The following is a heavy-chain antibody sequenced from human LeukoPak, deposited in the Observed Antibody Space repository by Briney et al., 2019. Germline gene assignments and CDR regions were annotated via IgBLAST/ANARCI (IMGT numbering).Heavy chain of an antibody. V-gene: IGHV3-9*01. CDR2: ISWNSGSI. Sequence: PGGFLRLSCAASGFTFDDYAMHWVRQAPGKGLEWVSGISWNSGSIGYADSVKGRFTISRDNAKSSLYLQMNSLRAEDTALYYCAKDGGTVTTFYYYYGMDVWGQGTTVTVSS. J-gene: IGHJ6*02. D-gene: IGHD4-17*01. CDR3: AKDGGTVTTFYYYYGMDV. CDR1: GFTFDDYA.